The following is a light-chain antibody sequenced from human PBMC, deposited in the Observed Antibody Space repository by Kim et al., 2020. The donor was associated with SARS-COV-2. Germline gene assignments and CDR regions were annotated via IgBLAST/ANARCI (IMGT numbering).Light chain of an antibody. CDR3: ESYDSSLSASV. CDR2: DNI. J-gene: IGLJ3*02. CDR1: CNNVATYD. Sequence: QSTTFSCSGSCNNVATYDVYWYQQVPGRAPKLLIYDNISRPAGVPDRFSGSKSGTAASLAITGLRSEDEADYYCESYDSSLSASVFGGGTKVTVL. V-gene: IGLV1-40*01.